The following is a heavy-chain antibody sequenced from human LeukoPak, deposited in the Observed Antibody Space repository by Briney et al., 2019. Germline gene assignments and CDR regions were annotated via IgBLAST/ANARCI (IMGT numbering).Heavy chain of an antibody. D-gene: IGHD6-13*01. Sequence: ASVKVSCKASGYTFTSYDTNWVRQATGQGLEWMGWMNPNSGNTGYAQKFQGRVTMTRNTSISTAYMELSSLRSEDTAVYYCSASSRHNWFDPWGQGTLVTVSS. J-gene: IGHJ5*02. CDR3: SASSRHNWFDP. CDR1: GYTFTSYD. CDR2: MNPNSGNT. V-gene: IGHV1-8*01.